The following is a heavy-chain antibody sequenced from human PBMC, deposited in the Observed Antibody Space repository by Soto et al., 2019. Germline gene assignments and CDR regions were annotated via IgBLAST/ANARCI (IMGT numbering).Heavy chain of an antibody. CDR2: IKWDDDK. Sequence: QITLKESGPTLVKPTQTLTLTCTVSGFSLSTNGVCVGWIRQPPGKALEWLAAIKWDDDKRYSPSLESRDTITKDTSKNQVVLTMTNLDPLDTATYYCAYRRNFYNNSGLDYWGQGTLVTVSS. CDR3: AYRRNFYNNSGLDY. CDR1: GFSLSTNGVC. D-gene: IGHD3-22*01. J-gene: IGHJ4*02. V-gene: IGHV2-5*02.